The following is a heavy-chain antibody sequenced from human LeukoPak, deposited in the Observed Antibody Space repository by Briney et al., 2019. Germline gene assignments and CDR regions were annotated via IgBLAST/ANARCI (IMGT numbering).Heavy chain of an antibody. CDR2: MNPNSGNT. Sequence: ASVKVSCKASGYTFTSYDINWVRQATGQGLEWMGWMNPNSGNTGYAQKFQGRVTMTRNTSISTAYMELSSLRSDDTAVYYCARNNYYDSSGYYGYYMDVWGKGTTVTISS. J-gene: IGHJ6*03. CDR3: ARNNYYDSSGYYGYYMDV. CDR1: GYTFTSYD. D-gene: IGHD3-22*01. V-gene: IGHV1-8*01.